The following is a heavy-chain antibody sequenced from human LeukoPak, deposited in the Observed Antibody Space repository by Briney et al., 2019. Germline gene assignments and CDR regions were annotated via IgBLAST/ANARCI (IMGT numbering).Heavy chain of an antibody. V-gene: IGHV1-18*01. Sequence: GASVTVSCKASGYTFTSYDINWVRQATGQGLEWMGWMNPNSGNTNYAQKLQGRVTMTTDTSTSTAYMELRSLRSDDTAVYYCATLPHYGDIDPWGQGTLVTVSS. CDR2: MNPNSGNT. CDR1: GYTFTSYD. CDR3: ATLPHYGDIDP. D-gene: IGHD4/OR15-4a*01. J-gene: IGHJ5*02.